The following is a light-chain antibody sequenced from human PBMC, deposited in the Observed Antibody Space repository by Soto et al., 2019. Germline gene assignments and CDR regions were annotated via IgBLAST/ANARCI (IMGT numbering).Light chain of an antibody. Sequence: DVVMTQSPLSLPVTPGEPASISCRSSQILLHSNGYNYLDWYLQKPGQSPQLLIYLGSNRASGVPDRFSGSGSGTDFTLKISRVEAEDVGVYYCMQALQTAITFGQGTRLEIK. CDR2: LGS. CDR1: QILLHSNGYNY. CDR3: MQALQTAIT. J-gene: IGKJ5*01. V-gene: IGKV2-28*01.